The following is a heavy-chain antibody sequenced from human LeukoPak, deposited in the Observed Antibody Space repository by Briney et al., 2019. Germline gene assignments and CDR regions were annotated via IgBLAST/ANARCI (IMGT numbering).Heavy chain of an antibody. CDR3: AARRLGPYSSGWHFDY. D-gene: IGHD6-19*01. V-gene: IGHV3-74*01. CDR2: INSDGSST. Sequence: PGGSLRLSCAASGFTFSSYWMHWVRQAPGKGLVWVSRINSDGSSTSYADSVKGRFTISRDNAKNTLYLQMNSLRAEDTAVYYCAARRLGPYSSGWHFDYWGQGTLVTVSS. J-gene: IGHJ4*02. CDR1: GFTFSSYW.